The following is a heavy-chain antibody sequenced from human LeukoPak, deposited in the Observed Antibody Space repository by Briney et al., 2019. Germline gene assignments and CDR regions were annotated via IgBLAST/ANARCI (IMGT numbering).Heavy chain of an antibody. J-gene: IGHJ4*01. Sequence: PGGSLRLSCAGSGFIFSDFYINWIRQSPGKGLEWLAYISPDGSYTSYGDSVKGRFVISRDNAKNSVSLQMNSLRVEDTAVYFCASDQVSGVFDYWGHGARVPVS. CDR2: ISPDGSYT. D-gene: IGHD5/OR15-5a*01. CDR3: ASDQVSGVFDY. V-gene: IGHV3-11*05. CDR1: GFIFSDFY.